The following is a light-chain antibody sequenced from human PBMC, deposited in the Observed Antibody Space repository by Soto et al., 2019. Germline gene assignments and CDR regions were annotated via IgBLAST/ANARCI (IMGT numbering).Light chain of an antibody. CDR2: GAW. V-gene: IGKV3-15*01. J-gene: IGKJ2*01. Sequence: EIVMTQSPATLSVSPGERATLSCRASQSVGSNLAWYQQKPGQAPRLLIFGAWNRATDIPARFSGSGSGTEFTLTISSLQSEDYADYYCQQYNDWWTFGQGTKLEIK. CDR3: QQYNDWWT. CDR1: QSVGSN.